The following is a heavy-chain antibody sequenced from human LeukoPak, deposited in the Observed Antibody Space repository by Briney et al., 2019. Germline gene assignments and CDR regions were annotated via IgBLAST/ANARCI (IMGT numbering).Heavy chain of an antibody. CDR2: INPNSGGT. J-gene: IGHJ3*02. CDR3: ARVVPAATRGVGAFDI. D-gene: IGHD2-2*01. V-gene: IGHV1-2*04. CDR1: GYTFTSYY. Sequence: WASVKVSFKAPGYTFTSYYMHWVRQAPGQGLEWMGWINPNSGGTNYAQKFQGWVTMTRDTSISTAYMELSRLRSDDTAVYYCARVVPAATRGVGAFDIWGQGTMVTVSS.